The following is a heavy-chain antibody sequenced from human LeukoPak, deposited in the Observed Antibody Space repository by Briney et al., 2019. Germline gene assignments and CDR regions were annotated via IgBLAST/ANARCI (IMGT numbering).Heavy chain of an antibody. J-gene: IGHJ4*02. Sequence: SETLSLTCAVYGGSFSSYYWGWIRQPPGKGLEWIGSIYYSGSTYYNPSLKSRVTISVDTSKNQFSLKLSSVTAADTAVYYCARRTTGTTLDYFDYWGQGTLVTVSS. CDR2: IYYSGST. CDR3: ARRTTGTTLDYFDY. CDR1: GGSFSSYY. V-gene: IGHV4-39*01. D-gene: IGHD1-1*01.